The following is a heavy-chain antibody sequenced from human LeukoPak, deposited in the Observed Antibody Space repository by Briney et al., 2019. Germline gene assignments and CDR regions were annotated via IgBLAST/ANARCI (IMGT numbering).Heavy chain of an antibody. V-gene: IGHV4-59*01. D-gene: IGHD3-16*01. Sequence: SETLSLTCTVSGGSINNYYWSWIRQPPGKGLEWVGYISYTGTTNYNPSLKSRVTISIDTSKKQFSLKLSSVTAADTAVYYCARRGEFSEFDYWGQGTLVTVSS. J-gene: IGHJ4*02. CDR2: ISYTGTT. CDR1: GGSINNYY. CDR3: ARRGEFSEFDY.